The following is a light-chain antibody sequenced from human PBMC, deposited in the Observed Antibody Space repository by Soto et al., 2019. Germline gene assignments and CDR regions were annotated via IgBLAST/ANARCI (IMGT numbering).Light chain of an antibody. CDR2: GAS. V-gene: IGKV3-20*01. CDR1: QSVSSIY. J-gene: IGKJ1*01. CDR3: QQYGSSPWT. Sequence: EIVLTQSPGTLSLSPGDRAALSCRASQSVSSIYLAWYQQKPGQAPRLLIYGASSRATGIPDRFSGSGSGTDFTLTISRLEPEDFAVYYCQQYGSSPWTFGQGTKVDIK.